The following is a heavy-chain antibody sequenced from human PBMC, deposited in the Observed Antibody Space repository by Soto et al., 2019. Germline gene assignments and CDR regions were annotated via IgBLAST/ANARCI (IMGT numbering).Heavy chain of an antibody. CDR3: ARVNYYDSSGPHYAFDI. CDR2: IIPIFGTA. D-gene: IGHD3-22*01. V-gene: IGHV1-69*01. J-gene: IGHJ3*02. CDR1: GGTFSSYA. Sequence: QVQLVQSGAEVKKPGSSVKVSCKASGGTFSSYAISWVRQAPGQGLEWMGGIIPIFGTANYAQKFQGRVTITEDESTSTAYMELSSLRSEDTAVYYCARVNYYDSSGPHYAFDIWGQGTMVTVSS.